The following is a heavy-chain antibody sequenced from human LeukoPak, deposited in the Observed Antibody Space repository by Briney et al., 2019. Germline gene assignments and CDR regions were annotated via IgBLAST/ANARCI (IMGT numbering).Heavy chain of an antibody. J-gene: IGHJ3*02. D-gene: IGHD4-23*01. CDR1: GFTVNSNY. CDR3: ARGNSDAFDI. V-gene: IGHV3-66*01. CDR2: IYSGGST. Sequence: GGSLRVSCAASGFTVNSNYMTWVRQAPGKGLEWVAVIYSGGSTYYADSVKGRFSISRDNSKNTLYLQMSSPRDEDTAVYYCARGNSDAFDIWGHGTMVTVSS.